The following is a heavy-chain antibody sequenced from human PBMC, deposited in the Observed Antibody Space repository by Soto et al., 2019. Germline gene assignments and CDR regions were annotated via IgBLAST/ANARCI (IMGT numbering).Heavy chain of an antibody. Sequence: PGGSLRLSCEASGFTFSSYAMSWVRQAPGKGLEWVSAIRGSGGSTYYAESEKGRITITRDNSKNTLYLQMISLSAEDTSVYYFAKDPLLEWLPDHYYYYYGMDVWGQGT. CDR1: GFTFSSYA. CDR3: AKDPLLEWLPDHYYYYYGMDV. J-gene: IGHJ6*02. V-gene: IGHV3-23*01. D-gene: IGHD3-3*01. CDR2: IRGSGGST.